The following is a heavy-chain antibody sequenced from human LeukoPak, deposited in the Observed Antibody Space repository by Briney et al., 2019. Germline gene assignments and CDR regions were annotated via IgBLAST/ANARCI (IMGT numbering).Heavy chain of an antibody. CDR1: GFTFSGSA. CDR2: IRSKANSYAT. V-gene: IGHV3-73*01. D-gene: IGHD3-22*01. J-gene: IGHJ6*02. CDR3: TGGLITRYGMDV. Sequence: PGGSLKLSCAASGFTFSGSAMHWVRQASGKGLEWVGRIRSKANSYATAYAASVKGRFTISRDDSKNTAFLQMNSLKTEDPAVYYCTGGLITRYGMDVWGQGTTVTVSS.